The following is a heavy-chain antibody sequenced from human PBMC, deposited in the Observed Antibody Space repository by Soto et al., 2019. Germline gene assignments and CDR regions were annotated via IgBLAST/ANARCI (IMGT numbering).Heavy chain of an antibody. Sequence: GSVKVSCKASGYTFTSYGISWVRQAPGQGLEWMGWISAYNGNTNYAQKLQGRVTMTTDTSTSTAYMELRSLRSDDTAVYYCARAAGIAAAGTRRAFDYWGQGTLVTVSS. CDR3: ARAAGIAAAGTRRAFDY. D-gene: IGHD6-13*01. J-gene: IGHJ4*02. CDR2: ISAYNGNT. CDR1: GYTFTSYG. V-gene: IGHV1-18*01.